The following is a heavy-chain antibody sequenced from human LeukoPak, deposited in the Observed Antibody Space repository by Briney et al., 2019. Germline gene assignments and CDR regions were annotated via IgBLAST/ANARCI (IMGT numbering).Heavy chain of an antibody. D-gene: IGHD4-17*01. Sequence: ASVKVSCKASGYTFTGYYVHWVRQAPGQGLEWMGWINPNSGGTNYAQKFQGRVTMTRDTSISTAYMELSRLRSDDTAVYYCATEPSADYGDYADFYWGQGTLVTVSS. CDR2: INPNSGGT. CDR3: ATEPSADYGDYADFY. V-gene: IGHV1-2*02. J-gene: IGHJ4*02. CDR1: GYTFTGYY.